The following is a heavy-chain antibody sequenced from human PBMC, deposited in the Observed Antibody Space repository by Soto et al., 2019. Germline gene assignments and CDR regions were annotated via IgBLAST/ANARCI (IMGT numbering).Heavy chain of an antibody. CDR3: ARVSRYDFWSGPPNFYYYGMDV. CDR2: INHSGST. V-gene: IGHV4-39*07. J-gene: IGHJ6*02. Sequence: SETLSLTCTVSGASTSSNSFFWGWIRQPPGKGIEWIGEINHSGSTNYNPSLKSRVTISVDTSKNQFSLKLSSVTAADTAVYYCARVSRYDFWSGPPNFYYYGMDVWGQGTTVTVSS. D-gene: IGHD3-3*01. CDR1: GASTSSNSFF.